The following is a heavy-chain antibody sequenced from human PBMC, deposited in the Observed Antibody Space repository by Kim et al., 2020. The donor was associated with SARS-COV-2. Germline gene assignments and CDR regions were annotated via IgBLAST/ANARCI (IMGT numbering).Heavy chain of an antibody. D-gene: IGHD2-2*01. CDR3: ARPKSCRSTSCYFLSWFDP. V-gene: IGHV1-3*01. CDR1: GYTFTSYA. CDR2: INAGNGNT. Sequence: ASVKVSCKASGYTFTSYAMHWVRQAPGQRLEWMGWINAGNGNTKYSQKFQGRVTITRDTSASTAYMELSSLRSEDTAVYYCARPKSCRSTSCYFLSWFDPWGQGTLVPVSS. J-gene: IGHJ5*02.